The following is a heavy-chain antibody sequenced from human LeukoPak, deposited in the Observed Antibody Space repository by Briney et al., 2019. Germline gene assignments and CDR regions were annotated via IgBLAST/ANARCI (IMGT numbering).Heavy chain of an antibody. CDR1: GYTFTGYY. CDR3: ASGQLRIAAAGTQGLPTH. D-gene: IGHD6-13*01. CDR2: INPNSGGT. V-gene: IGHV1-2*02. J-gene: IGHJ4*02. Sequence: ASVKVSCKASGYTFTGYYMHWVRQAPGQELEWMGWINPNSGGTNYAQKFQGRVTMTRDTSISTAYMELSSLKSEDTAVYYCASGQLRIAAAGTQGLPTHWGQGTLVTVSS.